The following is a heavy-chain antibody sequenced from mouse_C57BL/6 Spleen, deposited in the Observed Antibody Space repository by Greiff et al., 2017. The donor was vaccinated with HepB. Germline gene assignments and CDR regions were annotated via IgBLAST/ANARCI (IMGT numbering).Heavy chain of an antibody. D-gene: IGHD2-4*01. Sequence: EVNLVESGGGLVKPGGSLKLSCAASGFTFSDYGMHWVCQAPEKGLEWVAYISSGSSTIYYADTVKGRFTISRDNAKNTLFLQMTSLRSEDTAMYYCARRYDYGGYFDVWGTGTTVTVSS. J-gene: IGHJ1*03. CDR3: ARRYDYGGYFDV. CDR2: ISSGSSTI. V-gene: IGHV5-17*01. CDR1: GFTFSDYG.